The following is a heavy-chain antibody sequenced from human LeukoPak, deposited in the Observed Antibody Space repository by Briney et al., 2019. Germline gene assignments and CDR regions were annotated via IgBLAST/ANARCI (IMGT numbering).Heavy chain of an antibody. CDR1: GYTFTSYY. J-gene: IGHJ6*02. CDR3: ARDYYDSSGYYYPLNYYYYGMDV. Sequence: ASVKVSCKASGYTFTSYYMHWVRQAPGQGLEWMGIINPSGGSTSYAQKFQGRVTMTRDTSTSTVYMELSSLRSEDTAVYYCARDYYDSSGYYYPLNYYYYGMDVWGQGTTVTVSS. CDR2: INPSGGST. D-gene: IGHD3-22*01. V-gene: IGHV1-46*01.